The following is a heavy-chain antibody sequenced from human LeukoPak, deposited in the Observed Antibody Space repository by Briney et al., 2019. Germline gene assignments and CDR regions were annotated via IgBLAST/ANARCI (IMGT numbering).Heavy chain of an antibody. Sequence: ASVKVSCKASGYTFTGYYMHWVRQAPGQGLEWMGWINPNSGGTNYAQKLQGRVTMTTDTSTSTAYMELRSLRSDGTAVYYCARGRSGSSKPLNFDYWGQGTLVTVSS. CDR1: GYTFTGYY. V-gene: IGHV1-2*02. J-gene: IGHJ4*02. CDR2: INPNSGGT. CDR3: ARGRSGSSKPLNFDY. D-gene: IGHD1-26*01.